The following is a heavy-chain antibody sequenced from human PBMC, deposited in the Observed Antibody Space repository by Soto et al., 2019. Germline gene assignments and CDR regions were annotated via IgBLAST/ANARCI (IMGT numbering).Heavy chain of an antibody. D-gene: IGHD2-2*02. V-gene: IGHV4-59*01. CDR3: ARDRLYPHYGMDV. J-gene: IGHJ6*02. Sequence: QVQLQESGPGLVKPSETLSLTCTVSGGSISDDYWSWIRQTPGKELEWIGYIHYSGSTNYNPSLQTRVTISVDTSKNQLPLKLNPVTAADTAVYYCARDRLYPHYGMDVWGQGTTVTVSS. CDR2: IHYSGST. CDR1: GGSISDDY.